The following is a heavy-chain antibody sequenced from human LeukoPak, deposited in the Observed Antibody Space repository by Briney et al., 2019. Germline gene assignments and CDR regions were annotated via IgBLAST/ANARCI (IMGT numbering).Heavy chain of an antibody. Sequence: SVKVSCKASGYTFTSYGISWVRQAPGQGLEWMGWISAYNGNTNYAQKLQGRVTMTTDTSTSTAYMELRSLRSDDTAVYYCARDIGLDPQYGSGDYWGQGTLVTVSS. J-gene: IGHJ4*02. CDR3: ARDIGLDPQYGSGDY. V-gene: IGHV1-18*01. CDR2: ISAYNGNT. CDR1: GYTFTSYG. D-gene: IGHD3-10*01.